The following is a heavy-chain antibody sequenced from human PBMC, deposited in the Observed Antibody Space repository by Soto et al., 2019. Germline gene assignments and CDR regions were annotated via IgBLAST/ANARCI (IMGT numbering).Heavy chain of an antibody. D-gene: IGHD6-13*01. CDR1: GYTFTSYG. J-gene: IGHJ6*02. CDR2: ISAYNGNT. Sequence: ASVKVSCKASGYTFTSYGISWVRQAPGQGLEWMGWISAYNGNTNYAQKLQGRVTMTTDTSTSTAYMGLRSLRSDVTAVYYCARDHGEIAAAGTPDYYYGMDVWGQGTTVTVSS. V-gene: IGHV1-18*01. CDR3: ARDHGEIAAAGTPDYYYGMDV.